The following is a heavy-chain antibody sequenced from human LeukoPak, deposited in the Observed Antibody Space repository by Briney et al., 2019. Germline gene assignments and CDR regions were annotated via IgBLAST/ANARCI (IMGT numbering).Heavy chain of an antibody. CDR2: IIPIFGTA. CDR3: AGGDYYDSSGYYYGFGYYYYGMDV. V-gene: IGHV1-69*13. J-gene: IGHJ6*02. D-gene: IGHD3-22*01. Sequence: GASVKVSCKASGGTFSSYAISWVRQAPGQGLEWMGGIIPIFGTANYAQKFQGRVTITADESTSTAYMELSSLRSEDTAVYYCAGGDYYDSSGYYYGFGYYYYGMDVWGQGTTVTVSS. CDR1: GGTFSSYA.